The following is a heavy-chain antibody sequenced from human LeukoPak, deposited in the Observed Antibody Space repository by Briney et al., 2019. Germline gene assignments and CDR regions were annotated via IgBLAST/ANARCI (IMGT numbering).Heavy chain of an antibody. Sequence: SETLSLTCTVSGGSISSSSYYWGWIRQPPGKGLEWIGSLYYSGSTYYNPSLQSRVTISVDTSKNQFSLKPSSVTAADTAVYYCARAGSSSPYYYYYYMDVWSKGTTVTVSS. CDR2: LYYSGST. J-gene: IGHJ6*03. CDR1: GGSISSSSYY. V-gene: IGHV4-39*07. CDR3: ARAGSSSPYYYYYYMDV. D-gene: IGHD6-13*01.